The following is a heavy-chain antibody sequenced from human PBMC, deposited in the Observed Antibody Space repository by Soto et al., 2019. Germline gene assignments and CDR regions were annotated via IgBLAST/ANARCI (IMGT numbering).Heavy chain of an antibody. CDR3: ARVGGSDYYGMDV. CDR1: GFTFSSYA. CDR2: ISYDGSNK. V-gene: IGHV3-30-3*01. D-gene: IGHD3-16*01. Sequence: GGSLRLSCAASGFTFSSYAMHWVRQAPGKGLEWVAVISYDGSNKYYADSVKGRFTISRDNSKNTLYLQMNSLRAEDTAVYYCARVGGSDYYGMDVWGQGTTVTVSS. J-gene: IGHJ6*02.